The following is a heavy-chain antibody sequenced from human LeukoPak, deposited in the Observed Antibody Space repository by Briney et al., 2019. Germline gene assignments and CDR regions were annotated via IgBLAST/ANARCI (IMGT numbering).Heavy chain of an antibody. J-gene: IGHJ4*02. CDR3: AKEGRLTVAAVVVENYFDC. CDR1: GFTFSRSA. V-gene: IGHV3-23*01. Sequence: PGGSLRLSCAASGFTFSRSAMSWVRQAPGKGLEWVSAISGSGGDTYYTDSVKGRFTISRDNSKTTVYLQMNSLRTEDTAEYYCAKEGRLTVAAVVVENYFDCWGQGTPVTVS. D-gene: IGHD3-22*01. CDR2: ISGSGGDT.